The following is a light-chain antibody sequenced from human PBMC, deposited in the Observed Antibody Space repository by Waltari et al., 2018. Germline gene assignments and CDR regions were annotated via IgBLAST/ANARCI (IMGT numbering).Light chain of an antibody. CDR1: QSISNW. J-gene: IGKJ1*01. CDR2: KAS. CDR3: QQYLSPPLT. Sequence: DVQMTQSPSTLSASVGDRVTITCRASQSISNWLAWYQQKPGKAPKVLIYKASNLESGVPSRFSGSGSGTEFTLTISSLQPDDVAVYYCQQYLSPPLTFGQGTKVEV. V-gene: IGKV1-5*03.